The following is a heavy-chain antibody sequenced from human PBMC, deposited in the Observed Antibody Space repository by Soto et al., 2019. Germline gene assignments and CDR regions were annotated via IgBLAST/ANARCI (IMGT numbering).Heavy chain of an antibody. Sequence: ASVKVSCKASGYTFTSYYMHWVRQAPGQGLEWMGIINPSGGSTSYAQKFQGRVTMTRDTSTSTVYMELSSLRSEDTAVYYCARVGGRDGYTQRAGFDYWGQGTLVTVSS. V-gene: IGHV1-46*01. J-gene: IGHJ4*02. CDR1: GYTFTSYY. CDR2: INPSGGST. D-gene: IGHD5-12*01. CDR3: ARVGGRDGYTQRAGFDY.